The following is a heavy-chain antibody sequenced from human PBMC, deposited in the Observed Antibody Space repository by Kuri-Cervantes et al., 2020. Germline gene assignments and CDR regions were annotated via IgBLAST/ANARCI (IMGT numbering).Heavy chain of an antibody. CDR1: GFTFSSYA. CDR3: ARVHSSSWYRVDY. D-gene: IGHD6-13*01. J-gene: IGHJ4*02. CDR2: ISYDGSNK. Sequence: GGSLSLTCAASGFTFSSYAMHWVRQAPGKGLEWVAVISYDGSNKYYADSVEGRFTISRDNSKNTLYLQMSSLRSEDTAVYYCARVHSSSWYRVDYWGQGTLVTVSS. V-gene: IGHV3-30-3*01.